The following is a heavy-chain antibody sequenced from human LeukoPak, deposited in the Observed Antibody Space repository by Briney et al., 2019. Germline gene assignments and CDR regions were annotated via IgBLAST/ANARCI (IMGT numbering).Heavy chain of an antibody. CDR2: ISSSSSTI. J-gene: IGHJ5*02. Sequence: GGSLRLSCAASGFTFSSYSMNWVRQAPGRGLEWVSYISSSSSTIYYADSVKGRFTISRDNAKNSLYLQMNRLRAEDTAVYYCARDPPWSGYDSWGQGTLVTVSS. CDR3: ARDPPWSGYDS. CDR1: GFTFSSYS. V-gene: IGHV3-48*01. D-gene: IGHD5-12*01.